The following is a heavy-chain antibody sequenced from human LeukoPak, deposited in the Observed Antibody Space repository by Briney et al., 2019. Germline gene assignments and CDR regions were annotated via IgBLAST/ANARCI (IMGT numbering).Heavy chain of an antibody. CDR3: ARVPEWDSSGWDRAFDI. V-gene: IGHV4-59*01. J-gene: IGHJ3*02. Sequence: PSETLSLTCTVSGGSISSYYWSCIRQPPGKGLEWIGYIYYSGSTNYNPSLKSRVTISVDTSKNQFSLKLSSVTAADTAVYYCARVPEWDSSGWDRAFDIWGQGTMVTVSS. CDR1: GGSISSYY. CDR2: IYYSGST. D-gene: IGHD6-19*01.